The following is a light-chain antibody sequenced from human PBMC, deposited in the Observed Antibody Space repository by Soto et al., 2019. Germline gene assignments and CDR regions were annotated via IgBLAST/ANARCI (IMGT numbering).Light chain of an antibody. CDR2: EVS. V-gene: IGLV2-8*01. J-gene: IGLJ2*01. Sequence: QSALTQPPSVSGSPGQSVTISCTGTSSDVGGYNSVSWYQQHPGKAPKLMINEVSKRPSGVPDRFSGSKSGNTASLTVSGLQAEDEADYYCSSYAGSNNLVFGGGTKVTVL. CDR3: SSYAGSNNLV. CDR1: SSDVGGYNS.